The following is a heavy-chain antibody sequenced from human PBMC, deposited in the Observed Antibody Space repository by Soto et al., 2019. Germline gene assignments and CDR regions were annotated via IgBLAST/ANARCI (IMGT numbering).Heavy chain of an antibody. Sequence: GGSLRLSCAASGFTFDDYAMHWVRQAPGKGLEWVSGISWNSGSIGYADSVKGRFTISRDNAKNSLYLQMNSLRAEDTALYYCAKDYTRYSSSLTFDYWGQGTLVTVSS. D-gene: IGHD6-6*01. V-gene: IGHV3-9*01. CDR3: AKDYTRYSSSLTFDY. CDR2: ISWNSGSI. CDR1: GFTFDDYA. J-gene: IGHJ4*02.